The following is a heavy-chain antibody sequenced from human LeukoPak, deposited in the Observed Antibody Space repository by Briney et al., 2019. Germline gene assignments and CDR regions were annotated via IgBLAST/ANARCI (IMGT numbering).Heavy chain of an antibody. CDR1: GGSISSSSYY. J-gene: IGHJ4*02. Sequence: PSETLSLTCTVSGGSISSSSYYWGWIRQPPGKGLEWIGSIYYSGSTYYNPSLKSRVTISVDTSKNQFSLKLSSVTAADTAVYYCAGGHDSSGYSSDYWGQGTLVTVSS. V-gene: IGHV4-39*01. D-gene: IGHD3-22*01. CDR2: IYYSGST. CDR3: AGGHDSSGYSSDY.